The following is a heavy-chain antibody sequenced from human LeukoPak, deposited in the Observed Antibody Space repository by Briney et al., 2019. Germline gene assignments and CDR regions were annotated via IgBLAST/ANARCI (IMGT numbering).Heavy chain of an antibody. CDR3: ARDFGDYLHFDY. D-gene: IGHD4-17*01. CDR1: GYTFTTYN. J-gene: IGHJ4*02. Sequence: ASVKVSCKASGYTFTTYNIHWVRQAPGQGLEWMGIINPSGGSTSYAQKFQGRVTLTRDMSTRTVYMELSSLRSEDTAVYYCARDFGDYLHFDYWGQGTLGTVSS. CDR2: INPSGGST. V-gene: IGHV1-46*01.